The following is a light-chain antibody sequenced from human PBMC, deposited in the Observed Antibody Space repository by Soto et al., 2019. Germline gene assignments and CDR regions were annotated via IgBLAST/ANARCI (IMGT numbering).Light chain of an antibody. J-gene: IGKJ4*01. CDR1: QSVSSN. V-gene: IGKV3-11*01. CDR3: QQRSNWPPV. Sequence: EMVMTQSPATLSVSPGERATLSCRASQSVSSNLAWYQQKPGQAPRLLIYDASNRATGIPARFSGSGSGTDFTLTISSLEPEDFAVYYCQQRSNWPPVFGGGTKWIS. CDR2: DAS.